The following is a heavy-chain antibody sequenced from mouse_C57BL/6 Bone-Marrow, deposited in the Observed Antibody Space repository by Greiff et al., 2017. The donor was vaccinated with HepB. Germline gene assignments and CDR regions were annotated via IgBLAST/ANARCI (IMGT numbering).Heavy chain of an antibody. CDR2: ISDGGSYT. D-gene: IGHD2-4*01. CDR1: GFTFSSYA. J-gene: IGHJ3*01. V-gene: IGHV5-4*01. CDR3: ARDIYYDFWFAY. Sequence: EVMLVESGGGLVKPGGSLKLSCAASGFTFSSYAMSWVRQTPGKRLEWVATISDGGSYTYYPDNVKGRFTISRDNAKNNLYLQMSHLKSEDTAMYYCARDIYYDFWFAYWGQGTLVTVSA.